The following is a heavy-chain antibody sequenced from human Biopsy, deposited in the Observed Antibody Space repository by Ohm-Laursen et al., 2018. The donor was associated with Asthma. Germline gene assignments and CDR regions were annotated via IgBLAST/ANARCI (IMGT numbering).Heavy chain of an antibody. CDR3: ARAVDYSHYYGIDV. Sequence: ASVKVSCKTSGYTFNSAGITWVRQAPGQGLEWMGWISVYNSNTKVAQKLQDRVTMITGTSTSTAYMELRSLRSDDTAVYFCARAVDYSHYYGIDVWGQGTTVTVS. V-gene: IGHV1-18*01. D-gene: IGHD3-10*01. CDR2: ISVYNSNT. CDR1: GYTFNSAG. J-gene: IGHJ6*02.